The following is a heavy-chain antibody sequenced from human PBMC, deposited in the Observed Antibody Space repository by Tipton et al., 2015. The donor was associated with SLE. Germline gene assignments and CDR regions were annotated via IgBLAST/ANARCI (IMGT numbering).Heavy chain of an antibody. V-gene: IGHV6-1*01. CDR1: GDSVSSNNAA. D-gene: IGHD6-13*01. CDR3: ARAQGSSWYVNWYFDL. CDR2: TYYRSKWYN. Sequence: LVKPTQTLSLTCAISGDSVSSNNAAWNWIRQSPSRGLEWLGRTYYRSKWYNDYAVSVKSRIIINPDTYKNQFSLQLNSVTPEDTAVYYCARAQGSSWYVNWYFDLWGRGALVTVSS. J-gene: IGHJ2*01.